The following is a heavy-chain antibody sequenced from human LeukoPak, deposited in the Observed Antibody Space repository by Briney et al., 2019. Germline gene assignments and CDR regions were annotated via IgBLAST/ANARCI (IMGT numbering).Heavy chain of an antibody. Sequence: EASVKVSCKASGYTFTSYDINWVRQATGQGLEWMRWMNPNSGNTGYAQKFQGRVTITRNTSISTAYMELSSLRSEDTAVYYCARFSPTVRYCGGDCYSDYWGQGTLVTVSS. J-gene: IGHJ4*02. CDR2: MNPNSGNT. V-gene: IGHV1-8*03. D-gene: IGHD2-21*02. CDR1: GYTFTSYD. CDR3: ARFSPTVRYCGGDCYSDY.